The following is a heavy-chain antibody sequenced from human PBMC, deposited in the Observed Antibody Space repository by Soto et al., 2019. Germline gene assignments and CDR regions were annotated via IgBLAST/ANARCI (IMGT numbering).Heavy chain of an antibody. CDR2: ISYDGSNH. CDR3: VKDLYSGSYSSSYFHH. V-gene: IGHV3-30*18. D-gene: IGHD1-26*01. Sequence: QVHLVESGGGVVQSGRSLRVSCAASGFTFNTFAMHWVRQAPGKGLEWVAFISYDGSNHFLAESVKGRVTISRDNSENTVHLQINSLRGGDTAVYYCVKDLYSGSYSSSYFHHWGQGTLVTVSS. CDR1: GFTFNTFA. J-gene: IGHJ4*02.